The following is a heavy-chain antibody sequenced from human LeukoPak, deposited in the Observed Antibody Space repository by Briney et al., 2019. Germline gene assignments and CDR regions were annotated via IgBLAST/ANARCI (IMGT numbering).Heavy chain of an antibody. V-gene: IGHV3-48*03. CDR3: ARDFVAAAGIDY. CDR2: ISSSGSTI. J-gene: IGHJ4*02. D-gene: IGHD6-25*01. CDR1: GFTFSSYE. Sequence: PGGSLRLSCATSGFTFSSYEMNWVRQAPGKGLEWVSYISSSGSTINYADSVKGRFTISRDNSKNSLYLQMNSLIAEDTAVYYCARDFVAAAGIDYWGQGTLVTVSS.